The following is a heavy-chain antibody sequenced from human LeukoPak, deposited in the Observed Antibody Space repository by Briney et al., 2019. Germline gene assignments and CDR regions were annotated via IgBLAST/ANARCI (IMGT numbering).Heavy chain of an antibody. Sequence: ASVKVSCKASGYTFTSYGISWVRQAPGQGLEWMGWISAYNGNTNYAQKLQGRVTMTTDTSTSTAYMELRSLRSDDTAVYYCARGRHGRGWYYYYYGMDVWGQGTTVTVSS. CDR1: GYTFTSYG. D-gene: IGHD6-19*01. V-gene: IGHV1-18*01. CDR3: ARGRHGRGWYYYYYGMDV. J-gene: IGHJ6*02. CDR2: ISAYNGNT.